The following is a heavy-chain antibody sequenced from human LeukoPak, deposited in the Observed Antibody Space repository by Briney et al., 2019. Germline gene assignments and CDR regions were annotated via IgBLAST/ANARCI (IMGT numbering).Heavy chain of an antibody. J-gene: IGHJ6*03. Sequence: GGTLRLSWAASGFTCSSFDMHWVRQPTGQGLEWVSTIGTASETYYPGSVEGRFTLSRDNAKNSLYLQMNSLTAGDTAVYYCARGPPRGKYYYMDVWGKGTTVTVSS. CDR2: IGTASET. D-gene: IGHD1-1*01. V-gene: IGHV3-13*01. CDR3: ARGPPRGKYYYMDV. CDR1: GFTCSSFD.